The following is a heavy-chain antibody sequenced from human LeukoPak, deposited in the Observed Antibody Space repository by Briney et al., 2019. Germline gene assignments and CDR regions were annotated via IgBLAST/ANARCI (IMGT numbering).Heavy chain of an antibody. V-gene: IGHV4-59*08. CDR3: ARHFPRSGWDF. Sequence: SGTLSLTCGVSGGSITTTNYWSWVRQPPGKGLEWIGYIYYSGSTNYNPSLKSRVTISVDTSKNQFSLNLSSVTAADTAVYYCARHFPRSGWDFWGQGALVTVSP. CDR1: GGSITTTNY. D-gene: IGHD6-19*01. J-gene: IGHJ4*02. CDR2: IYYSGST.